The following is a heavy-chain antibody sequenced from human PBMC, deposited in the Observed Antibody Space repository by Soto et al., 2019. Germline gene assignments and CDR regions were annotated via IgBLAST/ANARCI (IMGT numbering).Heavy chain of an antibody. D-gene: IGHD1-1*01. CDR2: ISAYNGNT. J-gene: IGHJ6*02. CDR1: GYTFTTYG. CDR3: VRVWVGTTFAYYYGMDV. V-gene: IGHV1-18*01. Sequence: QVQLVQSGAEVKKPGASVKVSCKASGYTFTTYGINWVRQAPGQGLEWMGWISAYNGNTNYAQKLQGRVTMTTDTSTSTAYMELRSLRSDDTAVYYCVRVWVGTTFAYYYGMDVWGQGTTVTVSS.